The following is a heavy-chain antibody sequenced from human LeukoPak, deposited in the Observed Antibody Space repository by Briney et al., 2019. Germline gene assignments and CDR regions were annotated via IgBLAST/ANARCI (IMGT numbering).Heavy chain of an antibody. D-gene: IGHD3-9*01. CDR3: AQSLRYYDILTGYYSFDP. V-gene: IGHV2-5*01. CDR1: GFSLSTSGGV. Sequence: SGPTLVNPTQTLTLTCTFSGFSLSTSGGVGGWIRQPPGKALGWLALIYGNDDKRYSPSLKSRLTITKDTSKNQVVLTMTNVDPVDTATYYCAQSLRYYDILTGYYSFDPWGQGTLVTVSS. J-gene: IGHJ5*02. CDR2: IYGNDDK.